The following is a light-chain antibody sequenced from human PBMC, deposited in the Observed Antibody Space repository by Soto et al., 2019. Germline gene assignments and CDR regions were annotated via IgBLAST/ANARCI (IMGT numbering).Light chain of an antibody. CDR3: AAWDDSLNGLV. CDR2: SND. J-gene: IGLJ2*01. CDR1: SANVGSNP. V-gene: IGLV1-44*01. Sequence: QSVLTQPPSTSGTPGQRVTISCSGSSANVGSNPVNWYQQFLGTAPKLLIYSNDQRPSGVPDRFSGSKSGTSASLAITGFQSEDESEYYCAAWDDSLNGLVVGGGSEVTVL.